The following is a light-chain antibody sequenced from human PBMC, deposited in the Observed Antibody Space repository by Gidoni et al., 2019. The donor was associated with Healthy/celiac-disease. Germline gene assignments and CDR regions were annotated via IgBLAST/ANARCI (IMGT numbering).Light chain of an antibody. CDR3: QQYNNWPPLT. V-gene: IGKV3-15*01. CDR2: GAS. Sequence: EIVMTQSPATLSVSPGERATLSCRASQSVSSNLAWYQQKPGQAPRPLIYGASTRATGIPARFSGSGSGTEFTLTISSLQSEDFAGYYCQQYNNWPPLTFXGXTKVEIK. CDR1: QSVSSN. J-gene: IGKJ4*01.